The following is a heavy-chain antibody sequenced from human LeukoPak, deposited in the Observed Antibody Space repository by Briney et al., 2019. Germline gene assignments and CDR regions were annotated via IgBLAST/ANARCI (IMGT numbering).Heavy chain of an antibody. D-gene: IGHD5-24*01. CDR3: ARMASAAGDY. CDR2: ISAYNGNT. V-gene: IGHV1-18*04. J-gene: IGHJ4*02. CDR1: GYTFTSYY. Sequence: ASVKVSCKASGYTFTSYYMHCVRQAPGQGLEWMGWISAYNGNTNYAQKLQGRVTMTTDTSTSTAYMELRSLRSDDTAVYYCARMASAAGDYWGQGTLVTVSS.